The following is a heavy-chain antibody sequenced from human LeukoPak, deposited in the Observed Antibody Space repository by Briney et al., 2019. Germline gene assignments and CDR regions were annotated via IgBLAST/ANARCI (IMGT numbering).Heavy chain of an antibody. D-gene: IGHD3-22*01. CDR2: IDPDSGGT. CDR1: GYTFIYYY. V-gene: IGHV1-2*02. Sequence: GASVKVSCKASGYTFIYYYVHWARQAPGQGLEWMGRIDPDSGGTSYAQKFQGRVTMTRDTSITTAYMELSRLRSDDTAVYYCAREYYDTSGRKRAFDVWGQGTMVTVSS. CDR3: AREYYDTSGRKRAFDV. J-gene: IGHJ3*01.